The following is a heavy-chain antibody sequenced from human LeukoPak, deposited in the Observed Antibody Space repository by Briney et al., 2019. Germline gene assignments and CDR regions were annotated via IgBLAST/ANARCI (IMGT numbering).Heavy chain of an antibody. V-gene: IGHV4-31*03. J-gene: IGHJ4*02. CDR3: ARSGSYYDSRAYYYDY. D-gene: IGHD3-22*01. CDR2: IYYSGST. Sequence: SETLSLTCTVSGGSISSGGHYWSWIRQHSGKGLEWIGYIYYSGSTDYNPSLKSRVTISVDTSKNQFSLKLSSVTAADTAVYYCARSGSYYDSRAYYYDYWGQGTLVTVSS. CDR1: GGSISSGGHY.